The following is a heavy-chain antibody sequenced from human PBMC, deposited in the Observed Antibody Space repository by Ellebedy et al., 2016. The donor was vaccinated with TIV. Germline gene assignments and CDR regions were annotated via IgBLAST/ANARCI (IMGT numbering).Heavy chain of an antibody. Sequence: GGSLRLXXAASGFTFSSYWMSWVRQAPGKGLEWVANIKQDGSEKYYVDSVKGRFTISRDNAKNSLYLQMNSLRAEDTAVYYCARGDSSGWYTGDAFDIWGQGTMVTVSS. V-gene: IGHV3-7*01. CDR3: ARGDSSGWYTGDAFDI. CDR1: GFTFSSYW. D-gene: IGHD6-19*01. J-gene: IGHJ3*02. CDR2: IKQDGSEK.